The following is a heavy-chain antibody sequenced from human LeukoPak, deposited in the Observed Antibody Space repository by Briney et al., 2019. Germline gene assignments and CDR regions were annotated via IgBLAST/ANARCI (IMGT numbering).Heavy chain of an antibody. CDR3: ARVGLQGLEVVDY. J-gene: IGHJ4*02. CDR2: IYSDNT. D-gene: IGHD1-1*01. CDR1: GFTVSSNS. Sequence: QTGGSLRLSCTVSGFTVSSNSTSWVRQAPGKGLEWVSFIYSDNTHYSDSVKGRFTISRDNAKNSLYLQMNSLRAEDTAVYYCARVGLQGLEVVDYWGQGTLVTVSS. V-gene: IGHV3-53*01.